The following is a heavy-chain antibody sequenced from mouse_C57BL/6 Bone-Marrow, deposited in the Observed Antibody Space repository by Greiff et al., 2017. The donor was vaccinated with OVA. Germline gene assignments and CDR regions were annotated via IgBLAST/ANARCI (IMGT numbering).Heavy chain of an antibody. J-gene: IGHJ1*03. V-gene: IGHV1-19*01. D-gene: IGHD1-1*01. Sequence: VQLQQSGPVLVKPGASVKMSCKASGYTFTDYYMHWVKQSPGQSLEWLGVLNPYNGGTSYNQKFKGKATLTVDTSSTPAYMELNSLTSEDSAVYYGARRDYGFPFRDCDVWGTGTTVTGSS. CDR2: LNPYNGGT. CDR3: ARRDYGFPFRDCDV. CDR1: GYTFTDYY.